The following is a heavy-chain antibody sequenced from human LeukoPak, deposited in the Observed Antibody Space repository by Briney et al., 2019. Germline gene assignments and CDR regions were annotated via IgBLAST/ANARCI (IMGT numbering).Heavy chain of an antibody. CDR3: AKGGEMATIYEYFQH. CDR2: ISGSGGST. D-gene: IGHD5-24*01. Sequence: GGSLRLSCAASGFTFKSYVMTWVRQAPGKGLEWVSAISGSGGSTYYADSVKGRFTISRDNSKNTLYLQMNSLRAEDTAVYYCAKGGEMATIYEYFQHWGQGTLVTVSS. V-gene: IGHV3-23*01. CDR1: GFTFKSYV. J-gene: IGHJ1*01.